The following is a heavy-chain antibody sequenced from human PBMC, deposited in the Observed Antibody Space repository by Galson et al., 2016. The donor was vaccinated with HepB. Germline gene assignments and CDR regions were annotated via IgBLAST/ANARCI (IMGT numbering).Heavy chain of an antibody. CDR3: ARGAWYGSTETGY. V-gene: IGHV3-33*08. CDR1: GLSFSSHA. J-gene: IGHJ4*02. Sequence: SLRLSCAASGLSFSSHAMHWVRQVPVQGLEWVAVIHYDGIATFYADSVKGRVTISRDTSTNTLYLQMNGLTAEDPAVYYCARGAWYGSTETGYWGQGTLVTVSS. CDR2: IHYDGIAT. D-gene: IGHD3-10*01.